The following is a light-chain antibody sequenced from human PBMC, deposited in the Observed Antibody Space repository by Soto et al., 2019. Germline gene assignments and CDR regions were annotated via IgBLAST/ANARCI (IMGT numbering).Light chain of an antibody. CDR3: QQCYSSPIT. CDR1: QSVLSSSNNKNY. V-gene: IGKV4-1*01. CDR2: WAS. Sequence: DIVMTQSPDSLAVSLGERATINCKSSQSVLSSSNNKNYLVWYQQKPGQSPKLLISWASTRASGVPDRFSGSGSGTDFTLTISSLRAEDVEVYYCQQCYSSPITFGQGTRLEIK. J-gene: IGKJ5*01.